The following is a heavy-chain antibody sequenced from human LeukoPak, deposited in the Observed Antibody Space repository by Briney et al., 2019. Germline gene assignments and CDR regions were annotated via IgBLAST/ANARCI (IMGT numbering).Heavy chain of an antibody. CDR3: AREAPAYGERYFVS. CDR2: INPDGSVT. CDR1: GLTFNTYW. D-gene: IGHD2-21*01. J-gene: IGHJ4*02. Sequence: HAGGSLRLSCLASGLTFNTYWMHWVRQVPGKGPVWVSRINPDGSVTWDADSVRGRFIISRDDAKNTLYLQMNSLRAEDTALYYCAREAPAYGERYFVSWGQGTLVTVSS. V-gene: IGHV3-74*01.